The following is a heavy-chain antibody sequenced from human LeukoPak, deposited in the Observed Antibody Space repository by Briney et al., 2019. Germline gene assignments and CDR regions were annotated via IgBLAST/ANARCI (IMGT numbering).Heavy chain of an antibody. CDR1: GGSISSYY. Sequence: SETLSLTCTVSGGSISSYYWSWIRQPAGKGLEWIGRIYTSGSTNYNPSLKSRVTISVDTPKNQFSLTLSSVTAADTAVYYCARDEITFGGVIVPFDYWGQGTLVTVSS. J-gene: IGHJ4*02. V-gene: IGHV4-4*07. D-gene: IGHD3-16*02. CDR2: IYTSGST. CDR3: ARDEITFGGVIVPFDY.